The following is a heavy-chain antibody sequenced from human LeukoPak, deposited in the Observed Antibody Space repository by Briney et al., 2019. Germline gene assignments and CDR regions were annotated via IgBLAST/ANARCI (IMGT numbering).Heavy chain of an antibody. CDR1: GFTVSSSY. Sequence: GGSLRLSCAASGFTVSSSYMSWVRQAPGKGLEWVSVIYSGGSTYYADSVKGRFTISRDNSKNTLYLQMNSLRAEDTAVYYCATYYYDSSGYYYPTDYWGQGTLVTVSS. D-gene: IGHD3-22*01. CDR3: ATYYYDSSGYYYPTDY. J-gene: IGHJ4*02. CDR2: IYSGGST. V-gene: IGHV3-53*01.